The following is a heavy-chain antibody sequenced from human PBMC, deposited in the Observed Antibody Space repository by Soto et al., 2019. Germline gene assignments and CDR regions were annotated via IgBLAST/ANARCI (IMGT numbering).Heavy chain of an antibody. V-gene: IGHV1-69*08. J-gene: IGHJ6*02. CDR3: AREHMDRETGLVLAAIDGMDV. CDR2: IIPIFGIA. Sequence: QVQLVQSGAEVKKPGSSVKVSCKASGGTFSRYSFTWVRQAPGHGLEWIGRIIPIFGIASYAQKFQGRVTITADESTSTAYMDLSSLRSDDTAVYYCAREHMDRETGLVLAAIDGMDVWGQGTTVTVSS. CDR1: GGTFSRYS. D-gene: IGHD2-2*01.